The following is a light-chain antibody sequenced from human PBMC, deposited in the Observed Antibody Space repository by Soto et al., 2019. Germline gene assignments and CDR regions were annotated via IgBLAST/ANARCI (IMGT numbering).Light chain of an antibody. CDR3: QQYGSSPPA. CDR2: GAS. V-gene: IGKV3-20*01. Sequence: EIVLTQSPGTLSLSPGERATLSCRASQSVSSSSLAWYQQKPGQAPRLFIYGASSRATGIPDRFSGSGSGTDFTLTISRLEPEDFAMYYCQQYGSSPPAFGQGTKVETK. CDR1: QSVSSSS. J-gene: IGKJ1*01.